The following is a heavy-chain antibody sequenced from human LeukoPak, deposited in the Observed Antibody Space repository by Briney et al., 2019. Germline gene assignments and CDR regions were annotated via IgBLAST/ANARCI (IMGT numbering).Heavy chain of an antibody. Sequence: GGSLRLSCAAPGFTFSDYSMNWVRQTPGRGLEWVSSISPSGRSISYADSVKGRFTISRDNAKNSLYLQMSSLRAEDTAVYYCASFRTGYSYYFDYWGQGILVTVSS. D-gene: IGHD3/OR15-3a*01. J-gene: IGHJ4*02. CDR1: GFTFSDYS. V-gene: IGHV3-21*01. CDR2: ISPSGRSI. CDR3: ASFRTGYSYYFDY.